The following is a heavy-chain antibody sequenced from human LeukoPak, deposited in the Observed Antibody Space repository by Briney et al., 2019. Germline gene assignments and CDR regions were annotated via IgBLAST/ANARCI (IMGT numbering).Heavy chain of an antibody. J-gene: IGHJ4*02. CDR3: ARDLASTMVRGVRTG. V-gene: IGHV4-39*07. CDR1: GGSISSSSYY. D-gene: IGHD3-10*01. CDR2: IYYSGST. Sequence: ASETLSLTCTVSGGSISSSSYYWGWIRQPPGKGLEWIGSIYYSGSTYYNPSLKSRVTISVDTSKNQFSLKLSSVTAADTAVYYCARDLASTMVRGVRTGWGQGTLVTVSS.